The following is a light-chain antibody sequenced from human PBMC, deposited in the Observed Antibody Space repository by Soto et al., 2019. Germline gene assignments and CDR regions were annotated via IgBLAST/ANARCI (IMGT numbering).Light chain of an antibody. J-gene: IGLJ3*02. CDR1: SSDVGAYNY. Sequence: QSALTQPASVSGSPGQSITISCTGTSSDVGAYNYVSWYQQHPGKAPKLMIYEVSYRPSGVSDRFSGSRSGNTASLTISGLQAEDESDYYCSSYTSSTTWVFGGGTTLTVL. V-gene: IGLV2-14*01. CDR2: EVS. CDR3: SSYTSSTTWV.